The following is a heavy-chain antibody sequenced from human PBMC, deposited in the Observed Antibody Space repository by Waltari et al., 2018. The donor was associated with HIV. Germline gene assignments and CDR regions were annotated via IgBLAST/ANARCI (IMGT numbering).Heavy chain of an antibody. D-gene: IGHD3-10*01. Sequence: QVTLKASGPVLVKPTETLTLTCTVSGFSLSNDSMGVSWIRQPPGKALEWLAHIFSSDEKSYSTTLKSRLTISKDTSKSQVVLTMTNMDRVDTATYYCARIRDGIRVYGSGYYFDYWGQGTLVTVSS. CDR1: GFSLSNDSMG. V-gene: IGHV2-26*01. CDR2: IFSSDEK. J-gene: IGHJ4*02. CDR3: ARIRDGIRVYGSGYYFDY.